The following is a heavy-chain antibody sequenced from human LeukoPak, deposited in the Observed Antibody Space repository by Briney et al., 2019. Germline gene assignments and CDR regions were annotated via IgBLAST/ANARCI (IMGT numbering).Heavy chain of an antibody. CDR3: ARGGYCINGVCYTFDY. Sequence: ASVKVSCKASGYTFTGYYMHWVRQAPGQGLGWMGWINPNSGGTNYAQKFQGRVTMTRDTSISTAYMELSSLRSDDTAIYYCARGGYCINGVCYTFDYWGQGNLVTVSS. V-gene: IGHV1-2*02. J-gene: IGHJ4*02. D-gene: IGHD2-8*01. CDR2: INPNSGGT. CDR1: GYTFTGYY.